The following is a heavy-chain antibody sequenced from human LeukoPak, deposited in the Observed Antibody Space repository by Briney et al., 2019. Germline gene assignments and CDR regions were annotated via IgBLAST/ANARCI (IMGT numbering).Heavy chain of an antibody. J-gene: IGHJ4*02. CDR3: ARHVRFGELLWGGFDY. CDR1: GGSFSGYY. D-gene: IGHD3-10*01. CDR2: INHSGST. Sequence: PSETLSLTCAVYGGSFSGYYWSWIRQPPGKGLEWIGEINHSGSTNYNPSLKSRVTISIDTSKNQFSLKLSSVTAADTAVYYCARHVRFGELLWGGFDYWGQGTLVTVSS. V-gene: IGHV4-34*01.